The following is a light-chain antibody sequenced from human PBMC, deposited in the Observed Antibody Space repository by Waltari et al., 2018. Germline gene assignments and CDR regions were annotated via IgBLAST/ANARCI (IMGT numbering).Light chain of an antibody. V-gene: IGKV1-12*01. CDR3: QQASSFPIT. Sequence: IQMTQSPSSVSASVGDRVTLTCRASQGISNWLAWYQQKPGKAPKLLIYAASSLQTGVPERFSGSGSGTEFTLTISSLQPEDFATYYCQQASSFPITFGPGTKVDIK. J-gene: IGKJ3*01. CDR2: AAS. CDR1: QGISNW.